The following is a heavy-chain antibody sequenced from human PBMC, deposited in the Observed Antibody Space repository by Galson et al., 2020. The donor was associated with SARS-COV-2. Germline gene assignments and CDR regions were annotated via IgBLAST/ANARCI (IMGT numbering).Heavy chain of an antibody. CDR1: GGSIISGAYY. CDR3: ARESRWDLYFDF. CDR2: IYTTTGST. J-gene: IGHJ4*02. Sequence: SESLSLTCTVSGGSIISGAYYWSWIRQHAGKGLEWTGRIYTTTGSTNYYPSLKSRVTISVDTSTNQFSLRLTSVTAADSAVYYCARESRWDLYFDFWGQGTLVTVSS. V-gene: IGHV4-61*02. D-gene: IGHD1-26*01.